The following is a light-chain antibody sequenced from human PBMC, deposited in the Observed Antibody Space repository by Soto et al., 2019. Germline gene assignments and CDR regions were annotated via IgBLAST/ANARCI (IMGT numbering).Light chain of an antibody. Sequence: DIQMTQSPSSLSASVGDRVTITCRASQSISTYLHWYQQKVGKAPKLLIYAAFSLQRGVPSRFSGSGSGTDFTLTISSLQPEDFATYDCQQSYSTPRTFGQGNKLEIK. V-gene: IGKV1-39*01. J-gene: IGKJ2*02. CDR1: QSISTY. CDR2: AAF. CDR3: QQSYSTPRT.